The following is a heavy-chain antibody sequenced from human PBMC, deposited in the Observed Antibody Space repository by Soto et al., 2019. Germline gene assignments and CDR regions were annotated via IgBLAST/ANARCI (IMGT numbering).Heavy chain of an antibody. Sequence: GESLNLSCKGSGYICTNYWIAWGRQMSGKGLEWMGSIYPGDSDTRYSPSFQGQVTISADESISTAYLQWSSLRASDTAMFYCARASGSDGLDVWGQGTTVTVSS. CDR1: GYICTNYW. V-gene: IGHV5-51*01. CDR3: ARASGSDGLDV. J-gene: IGHJ6*02. CDR2: IYPGDSDT.